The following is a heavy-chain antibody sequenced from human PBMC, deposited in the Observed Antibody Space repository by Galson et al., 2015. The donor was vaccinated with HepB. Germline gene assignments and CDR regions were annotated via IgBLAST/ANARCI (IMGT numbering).Heavy chain of an antibody. J-gene: IGHJ6*02. Sequence: SLRLSCAAPGFTFSNAWMSWVRQAPGKGLEWVGRIKSKTDGGTTDYAAPGKARFTISRDDSKNTLYLQMNSLKTEDTAVYYCTTDASSAYYYGYYYGMDVWGQGTTVTVSS. D-gene: IGHD3-22*01. CDR3: TTDASSAYYYGYYYGMDV. CDR1: GFTFSNAW. V-gene: IGHV3-15*01. CDR2: IKSKTDGGTT.